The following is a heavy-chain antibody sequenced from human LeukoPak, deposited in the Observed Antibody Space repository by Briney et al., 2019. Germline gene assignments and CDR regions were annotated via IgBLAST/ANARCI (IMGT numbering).Heavy chain of an antibody. Sequence: ASVKVSCKASGYTFTSYGISWVRQARGQGLEWMGWISAYNGNTNYAQKLQGRVTMTTDTSTSTAYMELRSLRSGDAAVYYCASAHYYGSGSYYNLGFDPWGQGTLVTVSS. CDR1: GYTFTSYG. CDR3: ASAHYYGSGSYYNLGFDP. D-gene: IGHD3-10*01. J-gene: IGHJ5*02. CDR2: ISAYNGNT. V-gene: IGHV1-18*04.